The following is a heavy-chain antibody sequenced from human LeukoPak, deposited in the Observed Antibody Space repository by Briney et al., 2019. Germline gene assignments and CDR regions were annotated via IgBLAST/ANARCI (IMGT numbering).Heavy chain of an antibody. J-gene: IGHJ3*02. CDR1: GFTFSSYA. D-gene: IGHD6-13*01. Sequence: PGGSLRLSCAASGFTFSSYARSWVRQAPGKGLEWVSAISGSGGSTYYADSVKGRFTISRDNSKNTLYLQMNSLRAEDTAVYYCAKSWGIADAFDIWGQGTMVTVSS. CDR2: ISGSGGST. V-gene: IGHV3-23*01. CDR3: AKSWGIADAFDI.